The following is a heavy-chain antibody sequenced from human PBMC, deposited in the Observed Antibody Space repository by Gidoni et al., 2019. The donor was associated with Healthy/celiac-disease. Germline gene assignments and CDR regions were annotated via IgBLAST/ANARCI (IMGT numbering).Heavy chain of an antibody. CDR3: ASGGAGFWSGYPPHYGMDV. CDR1: GGSISSGSYY. CDR2: IYTSGST. V-gene: IGHV4-61*02. J-gene: IGHJ6*02. Sequence: QVQLQESGPGLVKPSQTLSLTCTVSGGSISSGSYYWSWIRQPAGKGLEWIGRIYTSGSTNYNPSLKSRVTISVDTSKNQFSLKLSSVTAADTAVYYCASGGAGFWSGYPPHYGMDVWGQGTTVTVSS. D-gene: IGHD3-3*01.